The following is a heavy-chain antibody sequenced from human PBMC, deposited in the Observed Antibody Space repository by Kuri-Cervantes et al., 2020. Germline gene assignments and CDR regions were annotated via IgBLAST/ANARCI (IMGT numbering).Heavy chain of an antibody. J-gene: IGHJ4*02. D-gene: IGHD3-10*01. Sequence: SGPTLVKPTQTLTLTCTFSGFSLSTTGVAVAWIRQPPGKALEWLALIYWDDDKRNSSSLKSRLTINKDTSKNQVFLTMTNMNPVDTASYYCAHNLWVLGNSFDYWGQGTLVTVSS. CDR1: GFSLSTTGVA. CDR2: IYWDDDK. V-gene: IGHV2-5*02. CDR3: AHNLWVLGNSFDY.